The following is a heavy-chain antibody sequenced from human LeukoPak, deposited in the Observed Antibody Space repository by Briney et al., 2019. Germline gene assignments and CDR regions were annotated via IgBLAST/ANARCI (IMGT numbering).Heavy chain of an antibody. CDR3: ARGDSSGYYLNY. Sequence: PSETLSLTCAVSGGSISSSNWWSWVRQAPGKGLEWVSVIYSGGSTYYADSVKGRFTISRDNSKNSQYLQMNSLRAEDTAMYYCARGDSSGYYLNYWGQGTLVTVSS. D-gene: IGHD3-22*01. J-gene: IGHJ4*02. CDR2: IYSGGST. CDR1: GGSISSSNW. V-gene: IGHV3-53*01.